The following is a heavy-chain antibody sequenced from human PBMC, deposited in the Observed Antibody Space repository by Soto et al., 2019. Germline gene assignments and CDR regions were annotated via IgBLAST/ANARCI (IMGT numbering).Heavy chain of an antibody. CDR3: ARVPRGYSYGRPSDGMDV. CDR1: GFTFSSYA. Sequence: HPGGSLRLSCAASGFTFSSYAMSWVRQAPGKGLEWVSAISGSGGSTYYADSVKGRFTISRDNSKNTLYLQMNSLRAEDTAVYYCARVPRGYSYGRPSDGMDVWGQGTTVTVSS. CDR2: ISGSGGST. V-gene: IGHV3-23*01. J-gene: IGHJ6*02. D-gene: IGHD5-18*01.